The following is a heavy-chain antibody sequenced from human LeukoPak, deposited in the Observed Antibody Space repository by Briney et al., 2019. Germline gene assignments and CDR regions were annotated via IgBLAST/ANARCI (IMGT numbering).Heavy chain of an antibody. Sequence: ASVKVSCKASGYTFTSYDINWVRQATGQGLEWMGWMNPNSGNTGYAQKFQGRVTMTRNTSISTAYMELSSLRSEDTAVYYCARGLSTTVTTNYYYYYYMDVWGKGTAVTISS. CDR3: ARGLSTTVTTNYYYYYYMDV. CDR1: GYTFTSYD. D-gene: IGHD4-17*01. V-gene: IGHV1-8*01. CDR2: MNPNSGNT. J-gene: IGHJ6*03.